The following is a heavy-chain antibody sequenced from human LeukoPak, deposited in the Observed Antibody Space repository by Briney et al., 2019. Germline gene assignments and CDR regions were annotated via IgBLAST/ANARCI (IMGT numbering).Heavy chain of an antibody. CDR2: IKQDGSEK. V-gene: IGHV3-7*01. CDR3: ARVGPIGQWLVSFDY. CDR1: GFTFSSYW. Sequence: GGSLRLSCAASGFTFSSYWMSWVRQAPGKGLEWVANIKQDGSEKYYVDSVKGRFTISRDSAKNSLYLQMNSLRAEDTAVYYCARVGPIGQWLVSFDYWGQGTLVTVSS. J-gene: IGHJ4*02. D-gene: IGHD6-19*01.